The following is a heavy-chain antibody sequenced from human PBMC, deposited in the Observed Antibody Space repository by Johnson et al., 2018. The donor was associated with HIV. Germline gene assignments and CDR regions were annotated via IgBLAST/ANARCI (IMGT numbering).Heavy chain of an antibody. CDR3: ARGGDDAFDI. D-gene: IGHD7-27*01. V-gene: IGHV3-11*04. J-gene: IGHJ3*02. CDR1: GFTFSDHY. Sequence: VQLVESGGGLVKPGGSLKLSCAVSGFTFSDHYMSWIRQTPGKGLQWVSYISGSGSIIYYTDPVQGRFTISRDNVKNSLYLQMDSLRPETTAVYYCARGGDDAFDIWGQGTMVTVSS. CDR2: ISGSGSII.